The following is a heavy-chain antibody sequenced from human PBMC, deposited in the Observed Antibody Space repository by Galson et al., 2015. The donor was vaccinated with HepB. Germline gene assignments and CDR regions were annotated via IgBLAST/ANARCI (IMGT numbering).Heavy chain of an antibody. J-gene: IGHJ4*02. CDR2: IWYDGSNK. CDR1: GFTFSSYG. D-gene: IGHD6-13*01. CDR3: ARDEDTSTWRYYFAY. V-gene: IGHV3-33*01. Sequence: SLRLSCAASGFTFSSYGMHWVRQAPGKGLEWVAVIWYDGSNKYYADSVKGRFTISRDNSKNTLYLQMNSLRAEDTAVYYCARDEDTSTWRYYFAYWAQGTLFPVSS.